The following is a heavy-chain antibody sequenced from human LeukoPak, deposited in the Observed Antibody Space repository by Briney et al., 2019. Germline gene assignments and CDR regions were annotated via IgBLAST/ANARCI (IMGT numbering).Heavy chain of an antibody. CDR3: ACITIFGVVDPFDY. CDR2: IRYDGSNQ. J-gene: IGHJ4*02. CDR1: GFTFHGSW. V-gene: IGHV3-30*02. Sequence: GGSLRLSCAASGFTFHGSWMNWVRQAPGKGLEWVASIRYDGSNQNYGDSVKGRFSISRDNSRNTLYLQMNSLTVADTAVYYCACITIFGVVDPFDYWGRGTLVTVSS. D-gene: IGHD3-3*01.